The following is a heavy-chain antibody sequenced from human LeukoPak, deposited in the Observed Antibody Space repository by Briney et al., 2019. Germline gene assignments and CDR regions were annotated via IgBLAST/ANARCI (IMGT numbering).Heavy chain of an antibody. CDR3: TTEEVDAFDI. Sequence: GGSLRLSCAASGFTFTNAWMSWVRQAPGKGLEWVGRIKSKTDGGTTDYAAPVKGRFIISRDDSKNMLYLQMNSLKTEDTAVCYCTTEEVDAFDIWGQGTMVTVSS. J-gene: IGHJ3*02. V-gene: IGHV3-15*01. CDR1: GFTFTNAW. CDR2: IKSKTDGGTT.